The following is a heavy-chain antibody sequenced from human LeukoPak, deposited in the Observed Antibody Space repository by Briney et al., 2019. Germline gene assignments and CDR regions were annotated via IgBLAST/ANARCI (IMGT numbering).Heavy chain of an antibody. V-gene: IGHV5-10-1*01. J-gene: IGHJ5*02. CDR2: IDPSDSYT. D-gene: IGHD6-19*01. CDR1: GYTFTSYW. Sequence: GESLKISCKGSGYTFTSYWISWVRQMPGKGLEWMERIDPSDSYTNYSPSFQGHVTTSADKSISTAYLQWSSLKASDTAMYYCARQWYSSLNCLDPWGKGTLVTSPQ. CDR3: ARQWYSSLNCLDP.